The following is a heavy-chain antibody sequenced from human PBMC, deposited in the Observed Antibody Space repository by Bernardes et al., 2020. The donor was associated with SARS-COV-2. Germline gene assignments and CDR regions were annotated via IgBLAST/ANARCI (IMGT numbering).Heavy chain of an antibody. V-gene: IGHV4-39*01. CDR1: GGSISSNTYS. D-gene: IGHD5-18*01. CDR3: AGHVKTEYTNWFDP. CDR2: IYYSGST. Sequence: SETLSLTCTVSGGSISSNTYSWGWIRQPPGKGLEWIGSIYYSGSTYYNPSLKSRVAISVDTSKNQFSLKLSSVTAADTAVFFCAGHVKTEYTNWFDPWGQGTLVTVSS. J-gene: IGHJ5*02.